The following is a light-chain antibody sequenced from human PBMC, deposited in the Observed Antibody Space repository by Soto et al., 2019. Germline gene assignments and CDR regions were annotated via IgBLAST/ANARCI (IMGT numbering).Light chain of an antibody. J-gene: IGKJ1*01. CDR3: QQYSNYWT. V-gene: IGKV1-5*03. CDR1: QSISSW. Sequence: DIQMTQSPSTLSASVGDRVTITCRASQSISSWLAWYQQKPGKAPKLLIYKASSLESGVPSRFTGSGSRTDFTLTITSLQPDDFATYYCQQYSNYWTFGQGTKVEIK. CDR2: KAS.